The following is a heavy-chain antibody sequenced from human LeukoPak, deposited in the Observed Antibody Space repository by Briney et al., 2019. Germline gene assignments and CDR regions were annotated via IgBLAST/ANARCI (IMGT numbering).Heavy chain of an antibody. Sequence: GGSLRLSCAASGFTFSSNVMNWVRQAPGKGLEWVSGVIGSGSDSSYADSMKGRFTISRDNSKNTLYLQMNSLRAEDTAVYYCAKDVGSVYYYYMDVWGKGTTVTVSS. J-gene: IGHJ6*03. D-gene: IGHD1-14*01. CDR1: GFTFSSNV. CDR2: VIGSGSDS. CDR3: AKDVGSVYYYYMDV. V-gene: IGHV3-23*01.